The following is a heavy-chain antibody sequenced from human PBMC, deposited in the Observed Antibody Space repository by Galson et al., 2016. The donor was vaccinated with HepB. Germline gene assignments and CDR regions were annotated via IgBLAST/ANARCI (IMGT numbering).Heavy chain of an antibody. CDR3: AKELVRSAFDI. CDR1: GVTFSTSG. D-gene: IGHD3-10*01. Sequence: LRLSCAASGVTFSTSGLNWVRQAPGKGLQWVSYISSSIRTIYYADSVKGRFTISRDNAKNSVYLQMNSLRDEDTAVYYCAKELVRSAFDIWGQGTMVTVSS. V-gene: IGHV3-48*02. J-gene: IGHJ3*02. CDR2: ISSSIRTI.